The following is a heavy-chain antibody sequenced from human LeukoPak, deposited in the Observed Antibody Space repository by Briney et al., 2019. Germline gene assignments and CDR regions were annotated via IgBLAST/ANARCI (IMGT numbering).Heavy chain of an antibody. CDR1: GYRFTSYW. Sequence: GESLKISCKGSGYRFTSYWISWVRQMPGKGLEWMGRIDPSDSYTNYSPSFQGHVTISADKSISTAYLQWSSLKASDTAMYYCARVDSSGYYYVGVDYWGQGTLVTVSS. CDR2: IDPSDSYT. J-gene: IGHJ4*02. D-gene: IGHD3-22*01. V-gene: IGHV5-10-1*01. CDR3: ARVDSSGYYYVGVDY.